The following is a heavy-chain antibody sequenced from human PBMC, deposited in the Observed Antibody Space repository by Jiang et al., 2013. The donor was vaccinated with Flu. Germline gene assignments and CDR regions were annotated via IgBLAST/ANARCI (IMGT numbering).Heavy chain of an antibody. V-gene: IGHV4-61*01. D-gene: IGHD6-19*01. Sequence: PGLLKPSETLSLTCTVSGGSVSSGSYYWSWIRQPPGKGLEWIGYIYYSGSTNYNPSLKSRVTISVDTSKNQFSLKLSSVTAADTAVYYCARVSGWYFQTVDYWGQGTLVTVSS. CDR2: IYYSGST. J-gene: IGHJ4*02. CDR1: GGSVSSGSYY. CDR3: ARVSGWYFQTVDY.